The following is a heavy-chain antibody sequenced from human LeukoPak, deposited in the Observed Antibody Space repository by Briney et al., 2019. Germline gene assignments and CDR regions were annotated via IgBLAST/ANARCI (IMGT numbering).Heavy chain of an antibody. J-gene: IGHJ4*02. Sequence: PGRSLRLSCAASGFTVDDYATHSVRHAPGKGLGWVSGISWNSGSIAYADSVKGRLTISRDHAKTSLYLQMNSLRAEDMALYYCAKAGCSSTSCYTGYWGQGTLVPVCS. D-gene: IGHD2-2*02. CDR1: GFTVDDYA. CDR3: AKAGCSSTSCYTGY. V-gene: IGHV3-9*03. CDR2: ISWNSGSI.